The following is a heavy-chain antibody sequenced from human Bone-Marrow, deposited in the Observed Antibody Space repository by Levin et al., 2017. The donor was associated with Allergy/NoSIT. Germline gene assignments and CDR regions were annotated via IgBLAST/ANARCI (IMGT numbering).Heavy chain of an antibody. CDR2: ISGDGSHQ. V-gene: IGHV3-30*18. CDR1: GFSFNSYD. J-gene: IGHJ6*02. D-gene: IGHD6-13*01. CDR3: AKWGSRRQQLGLSHYNHYGMDV. Sequence: GGSLRLSCAASGFSFNSYDMYWVRQAPGKGLEWVAVISGDGSHQYYADSVKGRFTISRDNSKNTLNLQMNSVRVEDAALYYCAKWGSRRQQLGLSHYNHYGMDVWGQGTTVTVSS.